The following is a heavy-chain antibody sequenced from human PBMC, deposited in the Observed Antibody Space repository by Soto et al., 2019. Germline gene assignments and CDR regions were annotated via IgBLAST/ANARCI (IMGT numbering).Heavy chain of an antibody. CDR3: ASSNILTGDYDY. D-gene: IGHD3-9*01. V-gene: IGHV3-66*01. CDR1: GFTVSSNY. Sequence: EVQLVESGGGLVQPGGSLRLSCAASGFTVSSNYMSWVRQAPGKGLEWVSVIYSDGSTYYADSVKGRFTISRDNSENTGSLQMNSLRDEDTAVYYCASSNILTGDYDYWGQGSLVTVSS. CDR2: IYSDGST. J-gene: IGHJ4*02.